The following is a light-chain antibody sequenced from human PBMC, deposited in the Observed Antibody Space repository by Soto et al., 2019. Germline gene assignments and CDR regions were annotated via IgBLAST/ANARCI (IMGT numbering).Light chain of an antibody. Sequence: QSALTQPPSASGTPGQRVTISCSGSGSSIGTNTVNWYRQLPGTAPKLLIYGNNQRPSGVPDRFSGSKSGTSASLGISGLQSEDEADYYCAAWDGSVNNVLFGGRT. CDR2: GNN. J-gene: IGLJ2*01. CDR1: GSSIGTNT. CDR3: AAWDGSVNNVL. V-gene: IGLV1-44*01.